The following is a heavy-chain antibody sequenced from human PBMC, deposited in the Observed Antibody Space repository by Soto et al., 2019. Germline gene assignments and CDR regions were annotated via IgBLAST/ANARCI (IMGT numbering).Heavy chain of an antibody. CDR2: INPSGGST. D-gene: IGHD2-8*01. CDR3: ASCTNGVCYTSYYYGIDV. Sequence: GASVKVSCKASGYTFTSYYMHWVRQAPGQGLEWMGIINPSGGSTSYAQKFQGRVTMTRDTSTSTVYMELSSLRSEDTAVYYCASCTNGVCYTSYYYGIDVWGQGTTVTVSS. V-gene: IGHV1-46*01. CDR1: GYTFTSYY. J-gene: IGHJ6*02.